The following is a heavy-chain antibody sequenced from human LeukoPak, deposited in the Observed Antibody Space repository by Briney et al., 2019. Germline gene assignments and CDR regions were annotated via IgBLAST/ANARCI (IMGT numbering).Heavy chain of an antibody. J-gene: IGHJ6*03. V-gene: IGHV3-74*01. CDR3: ARVAYCGGDCYSLDYYYMDV. Sequence: GGSLRLSCAASGFTFSSYWMHWVRQTPGKGLLWVSRINGDGTSATYAGSVKGRFTISRDNAKNTLYLQMNSLRAEDTAVYYCARVAYCGGDCYSLDYYYMDVWGKETTVTVSS. D-gene: IGHD2-21*02. CDR1: GFTFSSYW. CDR2: INGDGTSA.